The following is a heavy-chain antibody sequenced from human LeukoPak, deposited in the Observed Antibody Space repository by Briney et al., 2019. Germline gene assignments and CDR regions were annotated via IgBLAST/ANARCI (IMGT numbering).Heavy chain of an antibody. J-gene: IGHJ4*02. V-gene: IGHV1-18*01. D-gene: IGHD4-17*01. CDR3: AKDRGWQYADYETVAVEH. CDR1: GYTFTSYG. CDR2: ISAYNGNT. Sequence: ASVKVSCKASGYTFTSYGISWVRQAPGQGLEWMGWISAYNGNTNYAQKLQARVTMTTDTSTTTAYMEFRSLRSDDTAVYYCAKDRGWQYADYETVAVEHWGQGTLVTVSS.